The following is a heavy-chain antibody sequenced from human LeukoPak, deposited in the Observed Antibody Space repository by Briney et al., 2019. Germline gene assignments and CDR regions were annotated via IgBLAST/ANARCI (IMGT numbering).Heavy chain of an antibody. CDR1: GYSFTDGY. CDR3: ARGDRVWHF. Sequence: ASVKVSCKASGYSFTDGYMHWVRPAPGQGPEWMGWIHPNSGGTNYAQKFQGRVALTRDTSIRTAYMELTSLRSDDTAVYFCARGDRVWHFWGQGTLVTVSS. J-gene: IGHJ4*02. CDR2: IHPNSGGT. V-gene: IGHV1-2*02.